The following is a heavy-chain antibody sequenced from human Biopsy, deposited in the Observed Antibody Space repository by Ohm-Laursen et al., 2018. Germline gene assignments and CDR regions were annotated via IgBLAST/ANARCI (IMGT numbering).Heavy chain of an antibody. CDR2: IYYSVMT. Sequence: LSCAASGFTFTSYGMHWVRQPPGKGLEWIGHIYYSVMTNYNPSLQSRVSISVDTSRNQVSLTLSSVTAADTAVYYCARDSGILNYGNFKYYHYYGMDVWGQGTKVTVSS. CDR1: GFTFTSYG. D-gene: IGHD4-11*01. CDR3: ARDSGILNYGNFKYYHYYGMDV. J-gene: IGHJ6*02. V-gene: IGHV4-59*01.